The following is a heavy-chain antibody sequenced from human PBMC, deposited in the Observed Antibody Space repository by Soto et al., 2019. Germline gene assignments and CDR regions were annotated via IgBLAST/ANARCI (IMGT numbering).Heavy chain of an antibody. V-gene: IGHV1-69*06. J-gene: IGHJ4*02. CDR2: IVPLSGTP. D-gene: IGHD3-3*01. CDR1: GGNSNSYS. CDR3: ARDWRQMSRGGFFDY. Sequence: QVRLVQSGAEVKKPGSSVKLSCKVSGGNSNSYSIAWVRQAPGQGLQWLGTIVPLSGTPNHAHKFQGRVTITADTTTNTAYLELSSLSYEDTAIYYCARDWRQMSRGGFFDYWGQGSLVTISS.